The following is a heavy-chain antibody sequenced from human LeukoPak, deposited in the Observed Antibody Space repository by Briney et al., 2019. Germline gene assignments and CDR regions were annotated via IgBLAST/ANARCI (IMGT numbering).Heavy chain of an antibody. CDR1: GFTFSSYA. Sequence: GGSLRLSCAASGFTFSSYAMSWVRQAPGKGLEWVSAISGSGGSTHYADSVKGRFTISRDNSKNTLYLQMNSLRAEDTAAYYCAKAEYYYDSSGYAYWGQGTLVTVSS. CDR2: ISGSGGST. J-gene: IGHJ4*02. D-gene: IGHD3-22*01. V-gene: IGHV3-23*01. CDR3: AKAEYYYDSSGYAY.